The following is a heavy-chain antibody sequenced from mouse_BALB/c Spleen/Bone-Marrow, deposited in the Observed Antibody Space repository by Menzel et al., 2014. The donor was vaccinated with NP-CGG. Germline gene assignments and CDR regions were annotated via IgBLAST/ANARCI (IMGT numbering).Heavy chain of an antibody. Sequence: EVMLVESGGGLVQPGGSLKLSCAASGFTFSSYGMSWVRPTPDKRLELVATINSNGGSTYYPDSVKGRFTISRDNAKNTLYLQMSSLKSEDTAMYYCARDMITTRGFAYWGQGTLVTVSA. V-gene: IGHV5-6-3*01. J-gene: IGHJ3*01. CDR1: GFTFSSYG. D-gene: IGHD2-4*01. CDR2: INSNGGST. CDR3: ARDMITTRGFAY.